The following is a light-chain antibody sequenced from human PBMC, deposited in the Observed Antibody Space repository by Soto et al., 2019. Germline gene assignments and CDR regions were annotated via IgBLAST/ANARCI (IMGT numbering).Light chain of an antibody. J-gene: IGLJ1*01. Sequence: QSVLTQPASVSGSPGQSVTISCTGTSSDVGGYNYVSWYQHHPGKPPKLMIYEVSNRPSGVSNRFSGSESGNTASLTISGLQAEDEADYYCSSYTSISTYVFGTGTKVTVL. CDR1: SSDVGGYNY. V-gene: IGLV2-14*01. CDR2: EVS. CDR3: SSYTSISTYV.